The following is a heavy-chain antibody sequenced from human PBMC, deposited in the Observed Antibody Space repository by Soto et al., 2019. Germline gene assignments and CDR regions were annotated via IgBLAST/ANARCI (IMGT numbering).Heavy chain of an antibody. J-gene: IGHJ2*01. CDR2: ISWNSGDK. Sequence: EVQLVQSGGGLAHPGGSLRLSCEASGFIFEDYDMHWVRQPPGKGLQWVSGISWNSGDKDYGDSVKGRFTISRDNAKTSLDLQMSSLRVEDTATYYCVKKSCSHTRCYTGWFFDLGGRGTLVTVAS. V-gene: IGHV3-9*01. D-gene: IGHD2-15*01. CDR1: GFIFEDYD. CDR3: VKKSCSHTRCYTGWFFDL.